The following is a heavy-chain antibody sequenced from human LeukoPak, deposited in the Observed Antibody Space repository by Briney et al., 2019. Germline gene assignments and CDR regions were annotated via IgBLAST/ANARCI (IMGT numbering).Heavy chain of an antibody. J-gene: IGHJ4*02. CDR1: GYTSTSYA. D-gene: IGHD1-26*01. CDR2: INAGNGNT. CDR3: ARSIVGATHFDY. V-gene: IGHV1-3*01. Sequence: GASVKVSCKASGYTSTSYAMHWVRQAPGQRLEWMGWINAGNGNTKYSQKFQGRVTITRDTSASTAYMELSSLRSEDTAVYYCARSIVGATHFDYWGQGTLVTVSS.